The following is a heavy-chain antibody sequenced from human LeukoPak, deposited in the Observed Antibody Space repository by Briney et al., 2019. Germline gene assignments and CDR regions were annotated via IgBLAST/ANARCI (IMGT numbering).Heavy chain of an antibody. Sequence: TPSETLSLTCAVSGGSISSGDYYWSWIRQPPGKGLEWIGYIYYTGSTSYNPSLKSRVTMSLDASKNQFSLELNSVTPADTAVYYCARGGNYWPQWWFDPWGRGTLVSVSS. V-gene: IGHV4-61*08. J-gene: IGHJ5*02. D-gene: IGHD1-26*01. CDR3: ARGGNYWPQWWFDP. CDR2: IYYTGST. CDR1: GGSISSGDYY.